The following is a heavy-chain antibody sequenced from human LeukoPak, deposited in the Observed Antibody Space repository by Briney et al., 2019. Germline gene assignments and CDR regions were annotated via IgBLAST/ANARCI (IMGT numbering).Heavy chain of an antibody. CDR2: INPNSGGT. CDR1: GYTFTGYY. CDR3: ARDGEPPATWFDP. D-gene: IGHD1-14*01. J-gene: IGHJ5*02. V-gene: IGHV1-2*02. Sequence: EASVKVSCKASGYTFTGYYMHWVRQAPGQGLEWMGWINPNSGGTNYAQKFQGRVTMTRDTSISTAYMELSGLRSDDTAVYYCARDGEPPATWFDPWGQGTLVTVSS.